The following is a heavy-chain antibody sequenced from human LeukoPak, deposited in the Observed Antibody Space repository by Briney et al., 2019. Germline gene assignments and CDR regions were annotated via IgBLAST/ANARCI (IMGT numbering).Heavy chain of an antibody. CDR2: IYYSGST. Sequence: SETLSLTCTVSGGSISSYYWSWIRQPPGKGLEWIGYIYYSGSTNYNPSLKSRVTISVDTSKNQFSLKLNSVTAADTAVYYCARRSPRGALDYWGQGTLVTVSS. D-gene: IGHD1-26*01. V-gene: IGHV4-59*08. CDR3: ARRSPRGALDY. J-gene: IGHJ4*02. CDR1: GGSISSYY.